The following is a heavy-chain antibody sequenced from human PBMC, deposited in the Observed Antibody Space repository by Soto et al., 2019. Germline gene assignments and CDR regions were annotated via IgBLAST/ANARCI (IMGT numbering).Heavy chain of an antibody. CDR3: ATQDRTLSGSYSEGYFQH. CDR1: GYTFTSYY. CDR2: INPSGGST. V-gene: IGHV1-46*01. Sequence: ASVKVSCKASGYTFTSYYMHWARQAPGQGLEWMGIINPSGGSTSYAQKFQGRVTMTRDTSTSTVYMELSSLRSEDTAVYYCATQDRTLSGSYSEGYFQHWGQGTLVTVSS. J-gene: IGHJ1*01. D-gene: IGHD1-26*01.